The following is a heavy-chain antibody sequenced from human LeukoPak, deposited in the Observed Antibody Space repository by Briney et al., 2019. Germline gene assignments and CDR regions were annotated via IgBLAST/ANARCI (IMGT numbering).Heavy chain of an antibody. Sequence: PSETLSLTCTVSGGSISSYYWSWIRQPAGKGLEWIGRIYTSGSTHYKPSLKSRVTISVDKSKNQFSLKLSSVTAADTAVYYCARGLAAAGPCYFDYWGQGTLVTVSS. J-gene: IGHJ4*02. CDR3: ARGLAAAGPCYFDY. D-gene: IGHD6-13*01. CDR1: GGSISSYY. V-gene: IGHV4-4*07. CDR2: IYTSGST.